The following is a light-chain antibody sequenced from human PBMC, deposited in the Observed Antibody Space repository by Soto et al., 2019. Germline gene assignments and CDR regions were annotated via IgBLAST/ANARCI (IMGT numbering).Light chain of an antibody. Sequence: DIQMTQSPSTLSASVGDRVTITCRASQSISTYLHWYQQKPGKAPKLLIYAAASLQGGVPSRFSGSRSGTDFTLTIISLQPEDVATYYCQQSYSTPFTFGQGTRLEIK. CDR2: AAA. CDR1: QSISTY. J-gene: IGKJ5*01. V-gene: IGKV1-39*01. CDR3: QQSYSTPFT.